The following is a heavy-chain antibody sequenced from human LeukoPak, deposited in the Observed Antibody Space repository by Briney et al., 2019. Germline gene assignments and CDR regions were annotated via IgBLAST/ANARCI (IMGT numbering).Heavy chain of an antibody. V-gene: IGHV1-24*01. CDR3: ARMGDPSWSDP. Sequence: ASVKVSCKVSGYSLTELSMHWVRQAPGKGLEWMGGFVPEGGETIYAQKFQGRVTMSEDISTNTAYMELSSLRSEDTAMYYCARMGDPSWSDPWGQGTLVTVSS. J-gene: IGHJ5*02. CDR2: FVPEGGET. D-gene: IGHD3-16*01. CDR1: GYSLTELS.